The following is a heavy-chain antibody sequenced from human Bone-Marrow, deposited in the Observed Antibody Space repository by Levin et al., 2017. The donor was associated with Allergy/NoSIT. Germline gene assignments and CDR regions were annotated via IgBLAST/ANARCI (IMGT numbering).Heavy chain of an antibody. CDR1: GYTFTSYG. V-gene: IGHV1-18*01. Sequence: ASVKVSCKASGYTFTSYGISWVRQAPGQGLEWMGWISAYNGNTNYAQKLQGRVTMTTDTSTSTAYMELRSLRSDDTAVYYCAREITFGGVIATYYYYGMDVWGQGTTVTVSS. CDR2: ISAYNGNT. CDR3: AREITFGGVIATYYYYGMDV. J-gene: IGHJ6*02. D-gene: IGHD3-16*02.